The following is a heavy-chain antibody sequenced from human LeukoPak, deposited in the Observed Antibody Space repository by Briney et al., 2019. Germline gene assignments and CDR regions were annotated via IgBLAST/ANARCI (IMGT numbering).Heavy chain of an antibody. CDR3: ARGQHPYSSGGYFDY. V-gene: IGHV4-30-2*01. J-gene: IGHJ4*02. CDR2: IYHSGST. D-gene: IGHD6-19*01. Sequence: SQTLSLTCTVSGGSISSGGYYWRWIRQPPGKGLEWIGDIYHSGSTYYNPSLKSRVTISVDRSKNQFSLKLSSVTAADTAVYYCARGQHPYSSGGYFDYWGQGTLVTVSS. CDR1: GGSISSGGYY.